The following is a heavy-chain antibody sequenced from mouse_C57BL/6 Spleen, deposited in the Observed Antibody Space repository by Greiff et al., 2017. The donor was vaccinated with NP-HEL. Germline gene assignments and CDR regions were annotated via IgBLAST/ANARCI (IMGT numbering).Heavy chain of an antibody. CDR2: IDPSDSYT. Sequence: VQLQQPGAELVRPGTSVKLSCKASGYTFTSYWMHWVKQRPGQGLEWIGVIDPSDSYTNYNQKFKGKATLTVDTSSSTAYMQLSSLTSEDSAVYYCARSKGYYSNPEGYFDYWGQGTTLTVSS. CDR1: GYTFTSYW. J-gene: IGHJ2*01. CDR3: ARSKGYYSNPEGYFDY. V-gene: IGHV1-59*01. D-gene: IGHD2-5*01.